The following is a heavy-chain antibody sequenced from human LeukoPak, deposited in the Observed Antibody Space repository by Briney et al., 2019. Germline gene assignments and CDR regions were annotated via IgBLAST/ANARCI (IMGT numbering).Heavy chain of an antibody. V-gene: IGHV1-8*01. CDR2: INPKSGNT. CDR3: ARVKYGSGRKGYYYYFMDV. D-gene: IGHD3-10*01. Sequence: ASVKVSCKASGYTFSTYDINWVRQAAGQGLQWMGWINPKSGNTYYAEDFQGRVTMSRNTSTNTAYMELSSLRSEDRAVYFCARVKYGSGRKGYYYYFMDVWGKGTTVTVSS. J-gene: IGHJ6*03. CDR1: GYTFSTYD.